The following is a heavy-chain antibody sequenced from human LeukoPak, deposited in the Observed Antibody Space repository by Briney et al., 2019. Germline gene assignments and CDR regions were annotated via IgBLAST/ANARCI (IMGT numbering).Heavy chain of an antibody. CDR3: ASISDLLYYFDS. CDR1: GFTVSSNY. V-gene: IGHV3-66*01. Sequence: PGGSLRLSCAASGFTVSSNYMSWVRQSPGKGLEWVSLIYTGGNTYYADSVKGRFTLSRDNSKNTVYPQMSSLRVEDTAVYFCASISDLLYYFDSWGQGTLVTVSS. J-gene: IGHJ4*02. CDR2: IYTGGNT.